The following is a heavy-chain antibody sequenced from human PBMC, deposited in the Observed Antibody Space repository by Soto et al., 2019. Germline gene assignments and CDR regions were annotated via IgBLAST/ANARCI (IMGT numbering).Heavy chain of an antibody. CDR1: GDSVSSNSAT. D-gene: IGHD2-8*01. V-gene: IGHV6-1*01. Sequence: PSXTLSLTCAISGDSVSSNSATWDWIRQSTSRGLEWLGRTYYRSKWYTDYAVSVKGRITINPDTSNNHLSLQLDSVTPDDTAVYYCARLIGDSWLDSWGQGTLVTVSS. CDR3: ARLIGDSWLDS. CDR2: TYYRSKWYT. J-gene: IGHJ5*01.